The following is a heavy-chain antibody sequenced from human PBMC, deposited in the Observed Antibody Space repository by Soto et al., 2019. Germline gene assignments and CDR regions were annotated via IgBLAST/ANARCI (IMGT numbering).Heavy chain of an antibody. V-gene: IGHV2-5*04. CDR3: IRAFDWNYD. CDR2: IYWHEDV. CDR1: GFSLTTEGVG. J-gene: IGHJ4*02. Sequence: SGPTLVNPTQTLTVTRTISGFSLTTEGVGVGWIRQPPGKALEWLASIYWHEDVRKNPSLGNRVTITRDTAKRQVVLTLTNMDPVDTATYYCIRAFDWNYDWGQGILVTVSS. D-gene: IGHD1-7*01.